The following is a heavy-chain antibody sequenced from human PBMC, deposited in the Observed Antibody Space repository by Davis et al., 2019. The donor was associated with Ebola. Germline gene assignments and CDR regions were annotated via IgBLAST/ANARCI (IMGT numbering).Heavy chain of an antibody. CDR1: GFTFSSHG. Sequence: GESLKISCAASGFTFSSHGIHWVRQAPGKGPEWVALTSPDGSIQYHGGSVKGRFTISRDNSKDTVFLQMSSLEIDDTAVYYCAREFYSSGRAGTFDIWGQGTLVIVSS. V-gene: IGHV3-30*03. CDR2: TSPDGSIQ. D-gene: IGHD3-22*01. J-gene: IGHJ3*02. CDR3: AREFYSSGRAGTFDI.